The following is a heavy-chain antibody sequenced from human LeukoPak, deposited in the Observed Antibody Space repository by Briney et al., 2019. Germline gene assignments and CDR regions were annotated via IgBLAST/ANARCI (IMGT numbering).Heavy chain of an antibody. J-gene: IGHJ3*02. CDR3: ATDQYYGSGSYAFDI. CDR1: GYTFTSYY. V-gene: IGHV1-46*01. D-gene: IGHD3-10*01. Sequence: GASVKVSCKASGYTFTSYYMHWVRQAPGQGLEWMGIINPSGGSTSYAQKFQGRVTMTEDTSTDTAYMELSSLRSEDTAVYYCATDQYYGSGSYAFDIWGQGTMVTVSS. CDR2: INPSGGST.